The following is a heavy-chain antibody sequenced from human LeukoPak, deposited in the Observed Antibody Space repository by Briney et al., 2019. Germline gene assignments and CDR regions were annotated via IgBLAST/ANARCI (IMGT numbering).Heavy chain of an antibody. J-gene: IGHJ6*03. D-gene: IGHD2-15*01. V-gene: IGHV4-59*01. CDR2: IYYSGST. CDR3: ARLYCSGGSCYSGYYYYYMDV. CDR1: GGSISSYY. Sequence: SETLFLTCTVSGGSISSYYWSWIRQPPGKGLEWIGYIYYSGSTNYNPSLKSRVTISVDTSKNQFSLKLSSVTAADTAVYYCARLYCSGGSCYSGYYYYYMDVWGKGTTVTVSS.